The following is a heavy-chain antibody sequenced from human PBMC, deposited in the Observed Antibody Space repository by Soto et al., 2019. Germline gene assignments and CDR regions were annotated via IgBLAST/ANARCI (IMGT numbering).Heavy chain of an antibody. Sequence: SQTLSLTCAISGDSVSSNSAAWNWIRQSPSRGLEWLGRTYYRSKWYNDYAVSVKSRITINPDTSKNQFSLQLNSVTPEDTAVYYCARAAYGSGSYPRPYYFDYWGQGTLVTVSS. J-gene: IGHJ4*02. CDR3: ARAAYGSGSYPRPYYFDY. CDR2: TYYRSKWYN. V-gene: IGHV6-1*01. D-gene: IGHD3-10*01. CDR1: GDSVSSNSAA.